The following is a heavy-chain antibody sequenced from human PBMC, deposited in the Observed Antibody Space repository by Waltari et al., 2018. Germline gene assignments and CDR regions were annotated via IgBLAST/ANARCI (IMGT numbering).Heavy chain of an antibody. CDR2: INHSGST. Sequence: QVQLQQWGAGLLKPSETLSLTCAVYGGSFSGYYWSWVRQPPGKGLEWIGEINHSGSTNYNPSLKSRVTISVDTSKNQFSLKLSSVTAADTAVYYCARGGVSLEWLLAGPGEAFDIWGQGTMVTVSS. D-gene: IGHD3-3*01. V-gene: IGHV4-34*01. CDR3: ARGGVSLEWLLAGPGEAFDI. J-gene: IGHJ3*02. CDR1: GGSFSGYY.